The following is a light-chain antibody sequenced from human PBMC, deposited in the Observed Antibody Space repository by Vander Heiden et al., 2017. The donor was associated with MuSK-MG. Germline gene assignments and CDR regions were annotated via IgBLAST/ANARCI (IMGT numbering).Light chain of an antibody. CDR2: DAS. CDR1: QDIGTF. J-gene: IGKJ4*01. CDR3: QQRRDWPPIT. Sequence: DTVLTQSPATLSLSPGESATISCRASQDIGTFLAWYQQKPGLAPRLLIFDASNRAAGTPARFSGSGSGTDFTLAIASLEREDFAVYYCQQRRDWPPITFGGGTKV. V-gene: IGKV3-11*01.